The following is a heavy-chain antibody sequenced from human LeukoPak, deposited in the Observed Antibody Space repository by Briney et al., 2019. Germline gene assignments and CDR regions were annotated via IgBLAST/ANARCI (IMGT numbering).Heavy chain of an antibody. CDR3: AKGNYDILTGYLYYFDY. CDR1: GFTFSSYA. V-gene: IGHV3-23*01. CDR2: ISGSGGST. Sequence: AGGSLRLSCAASGFTFSSYAMSWVRQAPGKGLEWVSAISGSGGSTYYADSVKGRFTISRDNSKNTLYLQMNSLRAEDTAVYYCAKGNYDILTGYLYYFDYWGQGTLVTVSS. D-gene: IGHD3-9*01. J-gene: IGHJ4*02.